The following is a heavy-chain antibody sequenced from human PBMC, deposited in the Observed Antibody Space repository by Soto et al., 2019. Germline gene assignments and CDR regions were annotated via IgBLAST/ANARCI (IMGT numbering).Heavy chain of an antibody. Sequence: SLTCAVYGGSFSGYYWSWIRQPPGKGLEWIGEINHSGSTNYNPSLKSRVTISVDTSKNQFSLKLSSVTAADTAVYYCARGRGGWYPYYYYGMDVWGQGTTVTVSS. CDR1: GGSFSGYY. V-gene: IGHV4-34*01. J-gene: IGHJ6*02. CDR3: ARGRGGWYPYYYYGMDV. CDR2: INHSGST. D-gene: IGHD6-19*01.